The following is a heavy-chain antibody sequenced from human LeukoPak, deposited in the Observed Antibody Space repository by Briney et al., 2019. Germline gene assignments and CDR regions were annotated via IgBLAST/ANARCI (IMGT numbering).Heavy chain of an antibody. J-gene: IGHJ3*02. V-gene: IGHV3-21*01. CDR2: ISSSSSYI. Sequence: GGSLRLSCAASGFTSSNYSMNWVRQAPGKGLEWVSSISSSSSYIYYADSVKGRFTISRDNAKNSLYLQMDSLRAEDTALYYCARVGATTFRAFDIWGQGTMVTVSS. CDR1: GFTSSNYS. CDR3: ARVGATTFRAFDI. D-gene: IGHD1-26*01.